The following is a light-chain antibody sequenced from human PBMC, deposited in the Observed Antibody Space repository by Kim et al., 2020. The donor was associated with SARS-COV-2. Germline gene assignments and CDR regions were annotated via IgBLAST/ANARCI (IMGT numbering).Light chain of an antibody. Sequence: AIQLTQSPSSLSASVGDRVTTTCRASQGISSALAWYQQKQGKAPKLLMYDASSLESGVPSRFSGSGSGTDFTLTISSLQPEDFATYYCQQFNNYLLTFGGGTKVDIK. CDR3: QQFNNYLLT. CDR1: QGISSA. V-gene: IGKV1D-13*01. J-gene: IGKJ4*01. CDR2: DAS.